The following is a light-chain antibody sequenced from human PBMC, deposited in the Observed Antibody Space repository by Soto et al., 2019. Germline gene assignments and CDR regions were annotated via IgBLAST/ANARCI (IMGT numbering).Light chain of an antibody. CDR2: GAS. CDR1: QNVGGRY. J-gene: IGKJ1*01. V-gene: IGKV3-20*01. Sequence: EIVLTQSAATLSLSLGERATLSCRASQNVGGRYLAWFQQKPGQTPRLLIYGASTRAAGVPDRFRGSGSGTDFSLTIYRLEPEDFAVYYCLQYVSSPWTFGQGTKVDIK. CDR3: LQYVSSPWT.